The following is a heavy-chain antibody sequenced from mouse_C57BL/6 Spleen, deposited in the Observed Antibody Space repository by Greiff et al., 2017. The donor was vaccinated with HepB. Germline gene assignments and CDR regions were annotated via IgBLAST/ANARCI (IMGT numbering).Heavy chain of an antibody. CDR2: ISGGGGNT. D-gene: IGHD2-4*01. Sequence: EVKLMESGGGLVKPGGSLKLSCAASGFTFSSYTMSWVRQTPEKRLEWVATISGGGGNTYYPDSVKGRFTISRDNAKNTLYLQMSSLRSEDTALYYCASSIYYDYEGFAYWGQGTLVTVSA. CDR1: GFTFSSYT. CDR3: ASSIYYDYEGFAY. J-gene: IGHJ3*01. V-gene: IGHV5-9*01.